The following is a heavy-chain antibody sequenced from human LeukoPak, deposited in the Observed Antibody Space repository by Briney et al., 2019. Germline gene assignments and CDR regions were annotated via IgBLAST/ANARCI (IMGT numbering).Heavy chain of an antibody. D-gene: IGHD3-10*01. Sequence: SETLSLTCTVSGGSISSYYWSWIRQPPGKGLEWIGYIYYSGSTNYNPSLKSRVTISVDTSKNQFSRKLRSVPAADTAVYYCARGHYYGSGSPNPYLDVWGKGTTVTVSS. V-gene: IGHV4-59*08. J-gene: IGHJ6*03. CDR3: ARGHYYGSGSPNPYLDV. CDR2: IYYSGST. CDR1: GGSISSYY.